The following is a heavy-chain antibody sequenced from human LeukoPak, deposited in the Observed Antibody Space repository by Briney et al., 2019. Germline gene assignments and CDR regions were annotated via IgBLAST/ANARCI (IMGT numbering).Heavy chain of an antibody. D-gene: IGHD6-19*01. J-gene: IGHJ5*02. CDR3: AKEGSSGWYERDWFDP. Sequence: GSLRLSCAASGFTFNSYAMNWVRQAPGKGLEWVSAISGSGGSTHYADSVKGRFTTSRDNSENTLYLQMNSLRAEDTAVYYCAKEGSSGWYERDWFDPWGQGTLVIVSS. CDR2: ISGSGGST. CDR1: GFTFNSYA. V-gene: IGHV3-23*01.